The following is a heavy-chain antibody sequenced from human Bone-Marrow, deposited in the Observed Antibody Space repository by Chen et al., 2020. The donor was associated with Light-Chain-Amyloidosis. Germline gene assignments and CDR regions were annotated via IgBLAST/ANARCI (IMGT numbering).Heavy chain of an antibody. Sequence: VQLEQSGPEVKKPGESLKISCKGSGYTFPNYWFGWVRQMPGKGLEWIGVLYPDDSDARYSPSFEGQVTISADKSITTAYLQWRRRKASDTAMYYCARRRDGYNFDYWGQGTLVTVSS. D-gene: IGHD5-12*01. CDR3: ARRRDGYNFDY. J-gene: IGHJ4*02. CDR1: GYTFPNYW. V-gene: IGHV5-51*01. CDR2: LYPDDSDA.